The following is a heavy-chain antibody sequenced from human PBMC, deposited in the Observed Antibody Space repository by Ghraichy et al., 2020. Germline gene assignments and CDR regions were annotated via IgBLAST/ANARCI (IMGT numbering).Heavy chain of an antibody. J-gene: IGHJ4*02. CDR1: GGSISSSSYY. CDR2: IYYSGST. D-gene: IGHD3-10*01. Sequence: SETLSLTCTVSGGSISSSSYYWGWIRQPPGKGLEWIGSIYYSGSTYYNPSLKSRVTISVDTSKNQFSLKLSSVTAADTAVYYCARGGWYYGSGSYEYWGQGTLVTVSS. V-gene: IGHV4-39*07. CDR3: ARGGWYYGSGSYEY.